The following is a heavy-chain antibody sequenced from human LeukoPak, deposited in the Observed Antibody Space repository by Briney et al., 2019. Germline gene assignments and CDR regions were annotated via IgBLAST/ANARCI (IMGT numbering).Heavy chain of an antibody. D-gene: IGHD1-26*01. V-gene: IGHV4-39*01. Sequence: SETLSLTCTVSGVSISSSSYYWGWIRQPPGKGLEWIGSIYNSGSTYYNPSLYSRVTISVDTSKNQFSLKLSSVTAADTAVYYCAHSGNYYCFDYWGQGTLVTVSS. J-gene: IGHJ4*02. CDR3: AHSGNYYCFDY. CDR2: IYNSGST. CDR1: GVSISSSSYY.